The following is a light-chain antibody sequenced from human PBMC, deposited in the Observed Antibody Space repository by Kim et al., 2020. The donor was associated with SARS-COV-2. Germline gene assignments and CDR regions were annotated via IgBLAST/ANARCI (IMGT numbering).Light chain of an antibody. CDR1: SSNIGNNA. CDR2: YDD. V-gene: IGLV1-36*01. J-gene: IGLJ2*01. Sequence: QRVTISCSGSSSNIGNNAVNWYQQLPGKAPQLLIYYDDLLPSGVSDRFSGSKSGTSASLAISGLQSDDEADYFCAAWDDSLNGHVVFGGGTKVTVL. CDR3: AAWDDSLNGHVV.